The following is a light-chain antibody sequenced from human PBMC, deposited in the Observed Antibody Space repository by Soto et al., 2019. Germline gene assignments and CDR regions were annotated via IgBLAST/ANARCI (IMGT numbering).Light chain of an antibody. CDR1: QGVSSSY. CDR3: QHYRTS. CDR2: GAS. J-gene: IGKJ4*01. V-gene: IGKV3-20*01. Sequence: EIVLTQSPGTLSLSPGERATLSCRASQGVSSSYLAWYQQKPGQPPRLLIYGASSKPTGTPDRFSGSGSGTAFTLTITRLEPEYFAVYYCQHYRTSFGGGTKVEIK.